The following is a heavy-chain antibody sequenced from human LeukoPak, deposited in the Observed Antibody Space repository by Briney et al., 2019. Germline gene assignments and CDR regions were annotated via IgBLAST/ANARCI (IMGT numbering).Heavy chain of an antibody. CDR1: GGSICSYY. D-gene: IGHD1-26*01. CDR2: IYYSGST. V-gene: IGHV4-59*01. Sequence: PSETLSLTCTVSGGSICSYYWSWIRKPPGKGMEWIGYIYYSGSTNYNPSLKSRVTISVDTSKNQFSLKLSSVTAADTAVYYCAASRKTSGSYQGWYFDLWGRGTLVTVSS. CDR3: AASRKTSGSYQGWYFDL. J-gene: IGHJ2*01.